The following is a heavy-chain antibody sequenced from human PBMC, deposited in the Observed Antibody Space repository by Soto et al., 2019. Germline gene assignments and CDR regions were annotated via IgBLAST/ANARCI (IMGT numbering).Heavy chain of an antibody. CDR1: GFTFSSYA. D-gene: IGHD1-26*01. V-gene: IGHV3-23*01. Sequence: PWGSLRLSCAASGFTFSSYAMSWVRQAPGKGLEWVSAISGSGGSTYYADSVKGRFTISRDNSKNTLYLQMNSLRAEDTAVYYCAKGRWELLRPFDYWGKGTLVTVSS. CDR3: AKGRWELLRPFDY. CDR2: ISGSGGST. J-gene: IGHJ4*02.